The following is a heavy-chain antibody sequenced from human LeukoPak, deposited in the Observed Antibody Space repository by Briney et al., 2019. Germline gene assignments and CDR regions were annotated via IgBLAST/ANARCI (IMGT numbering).Heavy chain of an antibody. CDR2: IYYSGST. V-gene: IGHV4-39*01. Sequence: SETLSLTCTVSGGSISSSSYYWGGIRQPPGKGLEWIGSIYYSGSTYYNPSLKSRVTISVDTSKNQFSLKLSSVTAADTAVYYCARHRWDTAMVEIYDWFVPWGQRTIVTVSS. J-gene: IGHJ5*02. CDR3: ARHRWDTAMVEIYDWFVP. D-gene: IGHD5-18*01. CDR1: GGSISSSSYY.